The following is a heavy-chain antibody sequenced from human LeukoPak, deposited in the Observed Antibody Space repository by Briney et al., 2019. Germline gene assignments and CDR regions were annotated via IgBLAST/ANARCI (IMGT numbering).Heavy chain of an antibody. CDR2: IIPIFGPA. CDR1: GGTFSRSA. J-gene: IGHJ4*02. D-gene: IGHD6-19*01. CDR3: AKDQRSIAVAGYFDY. V-gene: IGHV1-69*13. Sequence: ASVKVSCKASGGTFSRSAISWVRQAPGQGLEWMGGIIPIFGPADYAQKFQGRVTITADESTSTAYLELSSLRAEDTAVYYCAKDQRSIAVAGYFDYWGQGTLVTVSS.